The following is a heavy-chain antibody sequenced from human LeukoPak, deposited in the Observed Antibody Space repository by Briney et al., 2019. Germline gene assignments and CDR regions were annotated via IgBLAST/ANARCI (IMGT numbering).Heavy chain of an antibody. D-gene: IGHD6-13*01. CDR3: ARTSGYGSSWSYDY. Sequence: GASVKVSCKASGYTFTGYYMHWVRQAPGQGLEWMGWINPNSGGTNYAQKFQGWVTMTRDTSISTAYMELSRLRSDDTAVYYCARTSGYGSSWSYDYWGQGTLVTVSS. V-gene: IGHV1-2*04. CDR1: GYTFTGYY. CDR2: INPNSGGT. J-gene: IGHJ4*02.